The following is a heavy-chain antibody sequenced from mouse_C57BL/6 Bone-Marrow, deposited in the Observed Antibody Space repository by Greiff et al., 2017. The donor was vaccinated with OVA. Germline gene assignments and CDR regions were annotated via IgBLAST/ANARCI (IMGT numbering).Heavy chain of an antibody. CDR3: ARRLTEWYFDV. D-gene: IGHD4-1*01. CDR2: ISNLAYSI. V-gene: IGHV5-15*01. CDR1: GFTFSDYG. Sequence: EVKLVESGGGLVQPGGSLKLSCAASGFTFSDYGMAWVRQAPRKGPEWVAFISNLAYSIYYADTVTGRFTISRENAKNTLYLEMSSLRSEDTAMYYCARRLTEWYFDVWGTGTTVTVSS. J-gene: IGHJ1*03.